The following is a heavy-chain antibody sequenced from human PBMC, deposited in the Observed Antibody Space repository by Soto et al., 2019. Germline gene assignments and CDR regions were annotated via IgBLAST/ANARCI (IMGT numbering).Heavy chain of an antibody. Sequence: GGSLRLSCAASGFTFSSYAMSWVRQAPGKGLEWVSAISGSGGSTYYADSVKGRFTISRDNSKNTLYLQMNSLRAEDKAVDYCGKEGHGWDSSSCIDYWGQGTLVTVSS. CDR1: GFTFSSYA. V-gene: IGHV3-23*01. D-gene: IGHD6-13*01. CDR2: ISGSGGST. CDR3: GKEGHGWDSSSCIDY. J-gene: IGHJ4*02.